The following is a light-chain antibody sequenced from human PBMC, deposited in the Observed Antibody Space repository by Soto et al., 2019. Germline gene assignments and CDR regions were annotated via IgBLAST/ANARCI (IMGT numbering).Light chain of an antibody. CDR3: QQYNNWRRT. CDR2: GAS. V-gene: IGKV3-15*01. Sequence: IAVPKPPSTLSVSQGERATLSCRARQSVSSNLAGYQLKPGQAPSLLMYGASTRATGIPARFSGSGSGTEFAPTISSLQSEDFAVYYCQQYNNWRRTFGQGTKV. CDR1: QSVSSN. J-gene: IGKJ1*01.